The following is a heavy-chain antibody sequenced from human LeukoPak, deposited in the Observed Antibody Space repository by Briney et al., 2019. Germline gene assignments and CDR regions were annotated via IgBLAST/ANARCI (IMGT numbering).Heavy chain of an antibody. V-gene: IGHV7-4-1*02. CDR3: ARGRVAATPDYYYYMDV. D-gene: IGHD2-15*01. J-gene: IGHJ6*03. Sequence: GGSLRLSCAASGFTFTSYAMNWVRQAPGQGLEWMGWINTNTGNPTYAQGFTGRFVFSLDTSVSTAYLQISSLKAEDTAVYYCARGRVAATPDYYYYMDVWGKGTTVTVSS. CDR1: GFTFTSYA. CDR2: INTNTGNP.